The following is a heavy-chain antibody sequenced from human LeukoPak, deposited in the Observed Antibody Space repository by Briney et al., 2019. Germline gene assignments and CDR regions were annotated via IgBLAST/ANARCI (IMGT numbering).Heavy chain of an antibody. CDR1: GFTFSSYA. J-gene: IGHJ5*02. D-gene: IGHD3-10*01. CDR3: ARDFRAAFDP. Sequence: GGSLRLSCAASGFTFSSYAMSWVRQAPGKGLEWVSVISGSGDSTYYADSVKGRFTISRDNSKNTLFLQMNSLRAEDTAVYYCARDFRAAFDPWGQGTLVTVSS. V-gene: IGHV3-23*01. CDR2: ISGSGDST.